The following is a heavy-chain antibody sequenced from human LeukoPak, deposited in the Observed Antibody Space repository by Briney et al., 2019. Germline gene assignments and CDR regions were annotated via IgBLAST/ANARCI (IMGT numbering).Heavy chain of an antibody. Sequence: GGSLRLSCAASGFTFSIYGMSWVRQAPGKGLEWVSAISGSGGSTYYADSVKGRFTISRDNAKNTLYLQINSLRAEDTAVYYCAKDSYDTSIWGQGTLVTVSA. V-gene: IGHV3-23*01. CDR3: AKDSYDTSI. CDR1: GFTFSIYG. CDR2: ISGSGGST. J-gene: IGHJ4*02. D-gene: IGHD3-22*01.